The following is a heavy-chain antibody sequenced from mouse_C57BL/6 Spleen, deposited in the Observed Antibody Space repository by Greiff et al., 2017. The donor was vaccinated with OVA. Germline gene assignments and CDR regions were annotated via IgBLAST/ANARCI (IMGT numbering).Heavy chain of an antibody. J-gene: IGHJ2*01. CDR1: GFTFSSYA. CDR3: ARGAPIATVVAHFDY. Sequence: DVKLVESGGGLVKPGGSLKLSCAASGFTFSSYAMSWVRQTPEKRLEWVATISDGGSYTYYPDNVKGRFTISRDNAKNNLYLQMSHLKSEDTAMYYCARGAPIATVVAHFDYWGQGTTLTVSS. D-gene: IGHD1-1*01. V-gene: IGHV5-4*03. CDR2: ISDGGSYT.